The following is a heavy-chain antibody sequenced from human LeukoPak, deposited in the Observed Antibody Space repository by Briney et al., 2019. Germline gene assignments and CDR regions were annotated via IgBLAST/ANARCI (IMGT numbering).Heavy chain of an antibody. Sequence: PGGSLGLSCAASGFTFSSYSMNWVRQAPGKGLEWVSSISSSSSYIYYADSVKGRFTISRDNAKNSLYLQMNSLRAEDTAVYYCARGPRRDSSDYFLNYWGQGTLVTVSS. J-gene: IGHJ4*02. CDR2: ISSSSSYI. CDR1: GFTFSSYS. V-gene: IGHV3-21*01. D-gene: IGHD3-22*01. CDR3: ARGPRRDSSDYFLNY.